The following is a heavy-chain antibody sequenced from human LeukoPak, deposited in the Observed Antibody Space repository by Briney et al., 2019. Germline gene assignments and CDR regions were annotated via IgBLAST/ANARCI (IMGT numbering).Heavy chain of an antibody. CDR2: IYSGGST. Sequence: GGSLRLSCAASGFTVSSNYMSWVRQAPGKGLEWVSVIYSGGSTYYADSVKGRFTISRDNSKNTLYLQMNSLRAEDTAVYYCARLKHYYGSGSYGDYWGQGTLVTVSS. CDR3: ARLKHYYGSGSYGDY. D-gene: IGHD3-10*01. V-gene: IGHV3-66*04. CDR1: GFTVSSNY. J-gene: IGHJ4*02.